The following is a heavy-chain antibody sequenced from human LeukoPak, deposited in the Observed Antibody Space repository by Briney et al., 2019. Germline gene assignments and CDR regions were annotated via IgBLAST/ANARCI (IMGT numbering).Heavy chain of an antibody. Sequence: SVTVSYKDSGYTFHGYYMQWLRPAPGQGLAWMGWINPNSGGTNYAQKFQGRVTMTRDTSISTAYMELSRLRSDDTAVYYCARDLRCGELSDYWGQGTLVTVSS. CDR2: INPNSGGT. D-gene: IGHD3-10*01. CDR3: ARDLRCGELSDY. CDR1: GYTFHGYY. V-gene: IGHV1-2*02. J-gene: IGHJ4*02.